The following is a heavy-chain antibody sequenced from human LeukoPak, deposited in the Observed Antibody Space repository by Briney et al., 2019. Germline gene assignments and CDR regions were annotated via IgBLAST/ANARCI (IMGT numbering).Heavy chain of an antibody. Sequence: PGASVKVSCTASGYTFTGYYMHWVRQAPGQGLEWMGWINPNSGGTNYAQKFQGRVTMTRDTSISTAYMELSRLRSDDTAVYYCARVIAAAGNWFDPWGQGTLVTVSS. J-gene: IGHJ5*02. CDR2: INPNSGGT. V-gene: IGHV1-2*02. CDR1: GYTFTGYY. CDR3: ARVIAAAGNWFDP. D-gene: IGHD6-13*01.